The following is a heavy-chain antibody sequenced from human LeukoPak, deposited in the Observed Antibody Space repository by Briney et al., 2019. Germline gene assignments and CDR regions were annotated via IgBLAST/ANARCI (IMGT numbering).Heavy chain of an antibody. CDR1: GGTFSSYA. CDR2: IIPIFGTA. J-gene: IGHJ4*02. Sequence: SVKVSCKASGGTFSSYAISWVRQAPGQGLEWMGGIIPIFGTANYAQKFQGRVTITTDESTSTAYMELSSLRSEDTAVYYCARGAATVTTFFYWGQGTLVTVSS. D-gene: IGHD4-11*01. V-gene: IGHV1-69*05. CDR3: ARGAATVTTFFY.